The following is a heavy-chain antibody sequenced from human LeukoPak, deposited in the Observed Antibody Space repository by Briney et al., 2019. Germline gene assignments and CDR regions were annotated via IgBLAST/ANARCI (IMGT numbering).Heavy chain of an antibody. CDR3: ARDQWYASGSYYIPPDC. CDR2: ISSSSSYI. J-gene: IGHJ4*02. Sequence: GGSLRLSCAASGFTFSSYSMNWVRQAPGKGLEWVSSISSSSSYIYYADSVKGRFTISRDNAKNSLYLQMNSLRAEDTAVYYCARDQWYASGSYYIPPDCWGQGTLVTVSS. V-gene: IGHV3-21*01. CDR1: GFTFSSYS. D-gene: IGHD3-10*01.